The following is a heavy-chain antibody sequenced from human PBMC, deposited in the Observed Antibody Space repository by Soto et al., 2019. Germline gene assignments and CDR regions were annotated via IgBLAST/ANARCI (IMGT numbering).Heavy chain of an antibody. J-gene: IGHJ4*02. D-gene: IGHD4-17*01. CDR1: GGSFRCYY. CDR3: ARGLTTVVTRFDY. V-gene: IGHV4-34*01. Sequence: SETLSLTCAVDGGSFRCYYWSWIRQPPGKGLEWIGEINHSGSTNYNPSLKSRVTISVDTSKNQFSLKLSSVTAADTAVYYCARGLTTVVTRFDYWGQGTLVTVSS. CDR2: INHSGST.